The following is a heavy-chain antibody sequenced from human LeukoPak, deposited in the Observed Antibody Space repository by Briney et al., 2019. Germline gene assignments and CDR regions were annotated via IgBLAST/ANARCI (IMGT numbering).Heavy chain of an antibody. CDR2: IYYSGST. J-gene: IGHJ5*02. V-gene: IGHV4-39*07. D-gene: IGHD3-10*01. CDR1: GGSISSSSYY. Sequence: PSETLSLTCTVSGGSISSSSYYWGWIRQPPGKGLEWIGSIYYSGSTYYNPSLKSRVTISVDTSKNQFSLKLSSVTAADTAVYYCARANSSYGTNWFDPWGQGTLVTVSS. CDR3: ARANSSYGTNWFDP.